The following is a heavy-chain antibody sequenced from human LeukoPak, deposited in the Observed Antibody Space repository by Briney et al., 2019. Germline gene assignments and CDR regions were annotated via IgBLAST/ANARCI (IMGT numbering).Heavy chain of an antibody. V-gene: IGHV4-39*07. Sequence: SETLSLTCTVSGGSISSGSYYWGWIRQPPGTGLEWIANVYYNGNTAYNPSLRSRVTISIDTSKSQFSLKLSSVTAADTAVYYCARVIDWNDGYYFDYWGQGTLVTVSS. D-gene: IGHD1-1*01. CDR1: GGSISSGSYY. J-gene: IGHJ4*02. CDR2: VYYNGNT. CDR3: ARVIDWNDGYYFDY.